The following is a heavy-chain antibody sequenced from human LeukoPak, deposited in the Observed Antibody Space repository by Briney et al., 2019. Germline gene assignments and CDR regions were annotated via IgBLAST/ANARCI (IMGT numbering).Heavy chain of an antibody. D-gene: IGHD3-10*01. CDR1: TGPHKNGSDY. J-gene: IGHJ3*02. CDR3: ASHYSESGFDVFDI. CDR2: VQPTGNT. Sequence: SQTLSLTCTVSTGPHKNGSDYWGSIRPPAGKGLGWVWRVQPTGNTMYNPSLKSRVTISVDTSQNQFALRLTSGTAADTVVYYCASHYSESGFDVFDIWGQGTVVTVSS. V-gene: IGHV4-61*02.